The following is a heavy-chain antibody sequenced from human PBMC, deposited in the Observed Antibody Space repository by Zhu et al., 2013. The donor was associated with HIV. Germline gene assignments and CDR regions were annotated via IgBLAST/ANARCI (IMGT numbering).Heavy chain of an antibody. Sequence: QVQLVQSGAEVKKPGASVKVSCKASGYTFTSYGISWVRQAPGQGLEWMGWISAYNGNTNYAQKLQGRVTMTTDTSTSTAYMELRSLRSDDTAVYYCARDPPRYRSHNDLYDYWGRGNPYVTVSS. D-gene: IGHD3-16*02. CDR2: ISAYNGNT. CDR1: GYTFTSYG. V-gene: IGHV1-18*04. CDR3: ARDPPRYRSHNDLYDY. J-gene: IGHJ4*03.